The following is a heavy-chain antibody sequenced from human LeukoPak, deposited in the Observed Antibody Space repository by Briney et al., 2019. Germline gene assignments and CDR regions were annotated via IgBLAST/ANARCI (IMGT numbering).Heavy chain of an antibody. Sequence: GGSLRLSCAASGFTFSSYWMSWVRQAPGKGLERVANIKQDGSEKYYVDSVKGRFTISRDNAKNSLYLQMNSLRAEDTAVYYCARGRWDIVVVVAATYAFDIWGQGTMVTVSS. CDR2: IKQDGSEK. V-gene: IGHV3-7*01. D-gene: IGHD2-15*01. CDR1: GFTFSSYW. J-gene: IGHJ3*02. CDR3: ARGRWDIVVVVAATYAFDI.